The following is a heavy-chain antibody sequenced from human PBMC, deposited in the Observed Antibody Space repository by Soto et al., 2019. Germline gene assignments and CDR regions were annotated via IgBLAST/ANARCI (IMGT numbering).Heavy chain of an antibody. J-gene: IGHJ3*02. CDR2: INSDGSST. CDR1: GFTFSSYW. V-gene: IGHV3-74*01. Sequence: EVQLVESGGGLVQPGGSLRLSCAASGFTFSSYWMHWVRQAPGKGLVWVSRINSDGSSTNYADSVKGRFTISRDNAKNTLYLQMNSLRAEDTAVYYCAREGGSSSWYPNDPFDIWGQGTVVTVSS. D-gene: IGHD6-13*01. CDR3: AREGGSSSWYPNDPFDI.